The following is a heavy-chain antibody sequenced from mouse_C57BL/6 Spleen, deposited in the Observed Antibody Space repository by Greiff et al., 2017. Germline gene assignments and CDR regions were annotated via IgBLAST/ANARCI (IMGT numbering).Heavy chain of an antibody. CDR3: ARRDYSNYGYFDV. CDR1: GFTFSSYT. CDR2: ISGGGGNT. Sequence: EVQLVESGGGLVKPGGSLTLSCAASGFTFSSYTMSWVRQTPEKRLEWVATISGGGGNTYYPDSVKGRFTISRDNAKNTLYLQMSSLRSEDTALYYCARRDYSNYGYFDVWGTGTTVTVSS. V-gene: IGHV5-9*01. D-gene: IGHD2-5*01. J-gene: IGHJ1*03.